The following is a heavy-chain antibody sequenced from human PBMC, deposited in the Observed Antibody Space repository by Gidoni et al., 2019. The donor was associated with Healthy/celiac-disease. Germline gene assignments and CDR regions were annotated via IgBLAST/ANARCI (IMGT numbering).Heavy chain of an antibody. J-gene: IGHJ4*02. CDR1: GGSISSSSYY. Sequence: QLQLQESGPGLVKPSETLSLTCTVSGGSISSSSYYWGWIRQPPGKGLEWIGSIYYSGSTYYNPSLKSRVTISVDTSKNQFSLKLSSVTAADTAVYYCARHAPALYDFWSGYSNFDYWGQGTLVTVSS. D-gene: IGHD3-3*01. CDR3: ARHAPALYDFWSGYSNFDY. V-gene: IGHV4-39*01. CDR2: IYYSGST.